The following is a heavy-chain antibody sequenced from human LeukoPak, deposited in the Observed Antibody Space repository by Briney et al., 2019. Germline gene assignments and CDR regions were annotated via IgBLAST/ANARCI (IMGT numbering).Heavy chain of an antibody. V-gene: IGHV4-59*01. Sequence: SETLSLTCTVPGGSISSYYWSWIRQPPGKGLEWIGYIYYSGSTNYNPSLKSRVTISVDTSKNQFSLKLSSVTAADTAVYYCARYYDILSGEFDYWGQGTLVTLSS. J-gene: IGHJ4*02. CDR2: IYYSGST. CDR1: GGSISSYY. D-gene: IGHD3-9*01. CDR3: ARYYDILSGEFDY.